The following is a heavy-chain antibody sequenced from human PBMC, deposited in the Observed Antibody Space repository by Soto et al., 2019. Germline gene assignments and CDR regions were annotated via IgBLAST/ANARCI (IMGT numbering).Heavy chain of an antibody. V-gene: IGHV3-23*01. J-gene: IGHJ4*02. CDR2: ISGSGGST. Sequence: GGSLRLSCAASGFPFISYAMSWVRQAPGKGLEWVSAISGSGGSTYYADSVKGRFTISRDNSKNTLYLQMNSLRAEDTAVYYCAKDHDYVWGSYWYFDYWGQGTLVTVSS. CDR3: AKDHDYVWGSYWYFDY. D-gene: IGHD3-16*01. CDR1: GFPFISYA.